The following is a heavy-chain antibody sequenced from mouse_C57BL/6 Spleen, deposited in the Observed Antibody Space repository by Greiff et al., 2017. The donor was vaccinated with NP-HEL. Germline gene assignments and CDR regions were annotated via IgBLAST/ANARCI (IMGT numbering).Heavy chain of an antibody. J-gene: IGHJ3*01. V-gene: IGHV2-3*01. CDR2: IWGDGST. CDR3: ATELGRFAY. D-gene: IGHD4-1*01. Sequence: VMLVESGPGLVAPSQSLSITCTVSGFSLTSYGVSWVRQPPGKGLEWLGVIWGDGSTNYHSALISRLSISEDNSKSQVFLKLNSLQTDDTATYYCATELGRFAYWGQGTLVTVSA. CDR1: GFSLTSYG.